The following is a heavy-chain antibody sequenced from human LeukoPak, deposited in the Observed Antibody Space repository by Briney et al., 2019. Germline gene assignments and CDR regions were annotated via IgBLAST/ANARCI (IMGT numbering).Heavy chain of an antibody. CDR1: GFTFSNYW. CDR2: IKQDGSEK. V-gene: IGHV3-7*01. J-gene: IGHJ6*03. CDR3: ARRYMDV. Sequence: GGSLRLSCAASGFTFSNYWMSWVRQAPGKGLEWVANIKQDGSEKYYVDSVKGRFIISRDNAKNSLYLQMNSLRAEDTAVYYCARRYMDVWGKGTTVTVSS.